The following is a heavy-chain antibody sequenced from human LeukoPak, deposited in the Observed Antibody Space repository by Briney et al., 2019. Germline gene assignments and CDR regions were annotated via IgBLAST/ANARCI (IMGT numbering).Heavy chain of an antibody. CDR2: IKQEGSDK. J-gene: IGHJ4*02. V-gene: IGHV3-7*01. D-gene: IGHD3-10*01. Sequence: GGSLRLSCAASGFTFSRYWMSWVRQAPGKGLEWVAHIKQEGSDKYYVDSVEGRFTVSRDNAKNSLYLQVNSLRAEDTAVYYCATHPGDSWFGYLQLWGQGTLVTVSS. CDR1: GFTFSRYW. CDR3: ATHPGDSWFGYLQL.